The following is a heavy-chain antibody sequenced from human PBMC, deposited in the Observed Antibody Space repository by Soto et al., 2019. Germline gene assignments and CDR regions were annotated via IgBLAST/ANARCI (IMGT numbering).Heavy chain of an antibody. CDR1: GGSISSSSYY. CDR2: IYYSGST. D-gene: IGHD3-22*01. V-gene: IGHV4-39*01. Sequence: SETLSLTCTVSGGSISSSSYYWGWIRQPPGKGLEWIGSIYYSGSTYYNPSLKSRVTISVDTSKNQFSLKLSSVTAADTAVYYCARRGENYYDSSGYYYAFDYWGQGTLVTV. CDR3: ARRGENYYDSSGYYYAFDY. J-gene: IGHJ4*02.